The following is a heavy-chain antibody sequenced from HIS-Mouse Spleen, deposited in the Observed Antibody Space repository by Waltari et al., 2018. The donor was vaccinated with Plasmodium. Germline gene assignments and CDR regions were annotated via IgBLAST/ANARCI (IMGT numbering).Heavy chain of an antibody. J-gene: IGHJ4*02. D-gene: IGHD6-6*01. CDR2: IRSKAYGGTT. CDR3: TRYSSSSTDY. CDR1: GFTCGGYA. V-gene: IGHV3-49*03. Sequence: EVQLVESGGGLVQPGRSLRLSCSASGFTCGGYAMSWFRQAPGKGLEWVGFIRSKAYGGTTEYAASVKGRFTISRDDSKSIAYLQMNSLKTEDTAVYYCTRYSSSSTDYWGQGTLVTVSS.